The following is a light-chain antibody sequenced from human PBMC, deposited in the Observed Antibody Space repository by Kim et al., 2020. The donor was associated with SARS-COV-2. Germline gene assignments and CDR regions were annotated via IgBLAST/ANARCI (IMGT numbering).Light chain of an antibody. CDR1: NIGSKS. CDR2: YDS. Sequence: PGKTARITCGGNNIGSKSVHWYQQKPGLAPVLVIYYDSDRPSGIPERFSGSNSGNTATLTISRVEAGDEADYYCQVWDSSSDHPWVFGTGTKVTVL. J-gene: IGLJ1*01. CDR3: QVWDSSSDHPWV. V-gene: IGLV3-21*04.